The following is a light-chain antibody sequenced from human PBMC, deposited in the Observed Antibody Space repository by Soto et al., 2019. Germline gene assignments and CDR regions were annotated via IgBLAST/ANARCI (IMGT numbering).Light chain of an antibody. Sequence: EIVLTQSPGTLSLSPGERATLSCRASQSVSSSYLAWYQQKPGQAPRPLIYGASTRATGIPDRFSGSGSGTDFNLPISRLEPEDFAVYYCQQYGSSPYTFGQGPKLEIK. J-gene: IGKJ2*01. CDR3: QQYGSSPYT. V-gene: IGKV3-20*01. CDR1: QSVSSSY. CDR2: GAS.